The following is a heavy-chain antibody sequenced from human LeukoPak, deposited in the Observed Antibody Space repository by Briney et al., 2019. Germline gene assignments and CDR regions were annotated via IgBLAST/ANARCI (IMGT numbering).Heavy chain of an antibody. CDR2: IIPIFGTA. V-gene: IGHV1-69*13. J-gene: IGHJ4*02. Sequence: SVKVSCKASGGTFSSYAISWVRQAPGQGLEWMGGIIPIFGTANYAQKFQGRVTITADESTSTAYMELSSLRSEDTAVYYCARHCSSTSCYGGGEFDYWGQGTLATVSS. D-gene: IGHD2-2*01. CDR1: GGTFSSYA. CDR3: ARHCSSTSCYGGGEFDY.